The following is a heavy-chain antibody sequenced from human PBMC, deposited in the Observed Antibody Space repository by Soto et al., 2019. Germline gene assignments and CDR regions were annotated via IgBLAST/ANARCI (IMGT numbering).Heavy chain of an antibody. V-gene: IGHV1-8*01. CDR2: MNPNSGNT. CDR1: GYTFTRYD. D-gene: IGHD1-1*01. J-gene: IGHJ6*02. CDR3: ARERTGTTSMDV. Sequence: QVQLVQSGAEVKKPGASVKVSCKASGYTFTRYDINWVRQATGQGREWMGWMNPNSGNTGHAQKFQGRVTMTRNTSISPAYMELSSLRSEDTAVYYCARERTGTTSMDVWGQGTTVTVSS.